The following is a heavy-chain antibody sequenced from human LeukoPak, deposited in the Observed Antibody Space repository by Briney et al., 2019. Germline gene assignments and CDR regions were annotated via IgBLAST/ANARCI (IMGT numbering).Heavy chain of an antibody. Sequence: SETLSLTCAVSGGSISSSNWWSWIRQPPGKGLEWIGEIYHSGSTNYNPSLKSRVTISVDKSKTQFSLKLSSVTAADTAVYYCARVGRIAAAGSNPPYYFDYWGQGTLVTVSS. CDR1: GGSISSSNW. V-gene: IGHV4-4*02. J-gene: IGHJ4*02. D-gene: IGHD6-13*01. CDR3: ARVGRIAAAGSNPPYYFDY. CDR2: IYHSGST.